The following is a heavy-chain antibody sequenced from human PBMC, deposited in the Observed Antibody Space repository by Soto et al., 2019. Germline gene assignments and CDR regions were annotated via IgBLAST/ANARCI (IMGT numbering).Heavy chain of an antibody. D-gene: IGHD4-17*01. V-gene: IGHV3-23*01. CDR3: ARGQRALITYGPFDP. CDR2: FSGTGGYT. Sequence: RRLSCAASGFTLSSYAMSWVRQAPGKGLEWVSTFSGTGGYTYYTDSVKGRFTISRDESKNTLFLHMNSLRAADTAVYYCARGQRALITYGPFDPWGQGTLVTAPQ. J-gene: IGHJ5*02. CDR1: GFTLSSYA.